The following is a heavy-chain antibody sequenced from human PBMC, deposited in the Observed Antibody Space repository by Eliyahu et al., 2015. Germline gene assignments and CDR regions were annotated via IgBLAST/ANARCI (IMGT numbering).Heavy chain of an antibody. CDR3: TTGVGWFGELF. V-gene: IGHV3-15*01. D-gene: IGHD3-10*01. CDR2: IKTKTDGGTT. J-gene: IGHJ4*02. CDR1: GFTFGNAW. Sequence: EVQLVESGGGLVKPGGSLRLSCAASGFTFGNAWMSWVRQAPGKGLEWVGRIKTKTDGGTTEYAAPVKGRFTISRDDSKNTLYLQMNSLKTEDTAVYYCTTGVGWFGELFGGQGTLVTVSS.